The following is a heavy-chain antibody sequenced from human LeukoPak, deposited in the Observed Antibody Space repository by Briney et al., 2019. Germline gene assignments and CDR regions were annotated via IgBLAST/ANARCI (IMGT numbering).Heavy chain of an antibody. CDR2: MYYSGIT. D-gene: IGHD2-2*01. CDR1: GGSISSYY. CDR3: ERAKVPAAPEYYYYMDV. Sequence: SETLSLTCTVSGGSISSYYLSWIRRPRGKGLEWIGYMYYSGITNYNPSLKSRVTISVDTSKNQISLNLRSVTAADTAVYYCERAKVPAAPEYYYYMDVWGKGTTVTVSS. J-gene: IGHJ6*03. V-gene: IGHV4-59*01.